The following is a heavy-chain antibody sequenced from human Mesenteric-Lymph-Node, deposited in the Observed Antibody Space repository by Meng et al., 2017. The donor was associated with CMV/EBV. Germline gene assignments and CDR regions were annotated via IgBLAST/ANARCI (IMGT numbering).Heavy chain of an antibody. J-gene: IGHJ5*02. Sequence: VAGGSIRSSNWWSWVRQSPGKGLEWIGEVHHSGSTNYNPSLKSRVTMSVDKSKNQFSLKLTSVTAADTAIYYCARDGSSWLRAGFDPWGQGTLVTVSS. CDR1: GGSIRSSNW. D-gene: IGHD6-13*01. V-gene: IGHV4-4*02. CDR3: ARDGSSWLRAGFDP. CDR2: VHHSGST.